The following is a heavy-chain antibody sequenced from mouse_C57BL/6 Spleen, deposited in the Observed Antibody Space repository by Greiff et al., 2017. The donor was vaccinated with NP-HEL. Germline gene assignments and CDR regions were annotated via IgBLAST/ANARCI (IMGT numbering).Heavy chain of an antibody. V-gene: IGHV1-4*01. CDR3: ARSPPYDYRAWFAY. CDR1: GYTFTSYT. D-gene: IGHD2-4*01. Sequence: QVQLQQSGAELARPGASVKMSCKASGYTFTSYTMHWVKQRPGQGLEWIGYINPSSGYTKYNQKFKDKATLTADKSSSTAYMQLSSLTSEDSAVYYCARSPPYDYRAWFAYWGQGTLVTVSA. J-gene: IGHJ3*01. CDR2: INPSSGYT.